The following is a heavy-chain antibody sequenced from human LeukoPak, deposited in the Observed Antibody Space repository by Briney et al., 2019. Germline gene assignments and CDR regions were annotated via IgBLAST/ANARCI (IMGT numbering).Heavy chain of an antibody. CDR1: GFTFSSYG. J-gene: IGHJ4*02. Sequence: PGGSLRLSCAASGFTFSSYGMHWVRQAPGKGLEWVAVISYDGSNKYYADSVKGRFTISRDNSKNTLYLQMNSLRAEDTAVYYCARGYFDWLFPLEYWGQGTLATVSS. CDR2: ISYDGSNK. D-gene: IGHD3-9*01. CDR3: ARGYFDWLFPLEY. V-gene: IGHV3-30*03.